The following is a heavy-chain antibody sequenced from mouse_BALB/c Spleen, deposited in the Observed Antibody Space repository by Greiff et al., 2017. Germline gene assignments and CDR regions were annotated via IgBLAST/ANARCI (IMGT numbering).Heavy chain of an antibody. CDR2: IDPANGNT. Sequence: VQLQQSGAELVKPGASVKLSCTASGFNIKDTYMHWVKQRPEQGLEWIGRIDPANGNTKYDPKFQGKATITADTSSNTAYLQLSSLTSEDTAVYYCAKGYGSSYGYFDVWGAGTTVTVSS. J-gene: IGHJ1*01. D-gene: IGHD1-1*01. CDR3: AKGYGSSYGYFDV. CDR1: GFNIKDTY. V-gene: IGHV14-3*02.